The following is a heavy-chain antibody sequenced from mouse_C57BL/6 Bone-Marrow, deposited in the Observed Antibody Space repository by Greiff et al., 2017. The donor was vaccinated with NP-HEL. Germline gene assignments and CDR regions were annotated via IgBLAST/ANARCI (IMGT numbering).Heavy chain of an antibody. CDR2: IYPGGGYT. Sequence: QVQLQQSGAELVRPGTSVKMSCKASGYTFTNYWIGWAKQRPGHGLEWIGDIYPGGGYTNYNEKFKGKATLTADKSSSTAYMQFSSLTSEDSAIYYCAGYEFGDQYYFDYWGQGTTLTVSS. D-gene: IGHD2-12*01. J-gene: IGHJ2*01. CDR3: AGYEFGDQYYFDY. CDR1: GYTFTNYW. V-gene: IGHV1-63*01.